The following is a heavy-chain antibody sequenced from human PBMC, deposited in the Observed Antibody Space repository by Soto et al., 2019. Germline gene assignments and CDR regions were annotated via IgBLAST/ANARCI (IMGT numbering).Heavy chain of an antibody. V-gene: IGHV2-5*02. CDR3: AHRVLRTVFGLVTTTAIYFDF. CDR2: LYWDDDK. CDR1: GFSLTTSGVG. D-gene: IGHD3-3*01. Sequence: QITLNESGPTQVKPRQTLTLTCTFSGFSLTTSGVGVGWISQSPGKAPEWLALLYWDDDKRYSPSLKSRLTITKDTSKDHVVLTMADLVPADTATYYCAHRVLRTVFGLVTTTAIYFDFWGQGTPVAVSS. J-gene: IGHJ4*02.